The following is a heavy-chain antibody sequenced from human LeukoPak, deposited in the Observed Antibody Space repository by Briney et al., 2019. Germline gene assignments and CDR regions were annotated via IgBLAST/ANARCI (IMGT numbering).Heavy chain of an antibody. CDR2: ISYDGSNK. CDR3: ARGDVLRFLEWLPYFDY. V-gene: IGHV3-30*03. Sequence: GGSLRLSCAASGFTFSSYGMHWVRQAPGKGLEWVAVISYDGSNKYYADSVKGRFTISRDNSKNTLYLQMNSLRAEDTAVYYCARGDVLRFLEWLPYFDYWGQGTLVTVSS. CDR1: GFTFSSYG. D-gene: IGHD3-3*01. J-gene: IGHJ4*02.